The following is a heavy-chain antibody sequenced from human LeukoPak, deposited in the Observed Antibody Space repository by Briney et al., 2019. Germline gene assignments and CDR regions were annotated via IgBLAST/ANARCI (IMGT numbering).Heavy chain of an antibody. D-gene: IGHD6-19*01. CDR3: ATLMDSSGYEGVGSFDY. CDR1: GFTVSSNF. J-gene: IGHJ4*02. V-gene: IGHV3-53*01. CDR2: IYSGGST. Sequence: GGSLRLSCAASGFTVSSNFMSWVRQAPGKGLEWVSVIYSGGSTYYADSVKGRFTISRDNAKNSLYLQMNSLRAEDTAVYYCATLMDSSGYEGVGSFDYWGQGTLVTVSS.